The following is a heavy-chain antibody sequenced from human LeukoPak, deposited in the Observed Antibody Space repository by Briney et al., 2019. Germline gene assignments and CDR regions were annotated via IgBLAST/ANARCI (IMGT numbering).Heavy chain of an antibody. Sequence: GSSVKVSCKASGGTFSSYAISWVRQAPGQGLEWMGGIIPIFGTANYAQKFQGRVTITADESTSTAYMELSSLRSEDTAVYYCARDLWDCSSTSCYEPFDYWGQGTLVTVSS. CDR3: ARDLWDCSSTSCYEPFDY. CDR2: IIPIFGTA. D-gene: IGHD2-2*01. CDR1: GGTFSSYA. V-gene: IGHV1-69*01. J-gene: IGHJ4*02.